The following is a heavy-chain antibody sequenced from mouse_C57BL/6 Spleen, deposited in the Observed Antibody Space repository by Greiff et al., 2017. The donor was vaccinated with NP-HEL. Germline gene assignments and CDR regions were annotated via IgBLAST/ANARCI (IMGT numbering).Heavy chain of an antibody. V-gene: IGHV1-52*01. D-gene: IGHD1-1*01. Sequence: QVQLQQPGAELVRPGSSVKLSCKASGYTFTSYWLHWVKQRPIQGLEWIGNIDPSDSETHYNQKFKDKATLTVDKSSSTAYMQLSSRTSEESAVYYCARRGDYGSSRDWFAYWGQGTLVTVSA. CDR3: ARRGDYGSSRDWFAY. CDR1: GYTFTSYW. CDR2: IDPSDSET. J-gene: IGHJ3*01.